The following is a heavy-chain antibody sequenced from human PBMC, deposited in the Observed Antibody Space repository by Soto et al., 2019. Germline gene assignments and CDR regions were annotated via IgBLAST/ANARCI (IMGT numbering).Heavy chain of an antibody. V-gene: IGHV3-30*18. CDR2: ISYDGSNK. CDR1: GFTFSRYG. Sequence: GGSLRLCCAASGFTFSRYGMHWVRQAPGKGLTWVAVISYDGSNKYYADSVKGRFTISRDNSKNTLYLQMNSLRAEDTAVYYCAKDRGGYCSSTSCYPYYYYYYGMDVWVQGTTVTVSS. J-gene: IGHJ6*02. CDR3: AKDRGGYCSSTSCYPYYYYYYGMDV. D-gene: IGHD2-2*01.